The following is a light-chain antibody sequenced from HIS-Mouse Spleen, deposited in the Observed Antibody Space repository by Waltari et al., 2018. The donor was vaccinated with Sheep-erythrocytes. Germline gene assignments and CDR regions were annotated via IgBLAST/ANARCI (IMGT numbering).Light chain of an antibody. J-gene: IGLJ3*02. CDR1: VLAKKY. Sequence: SYELTQPSSVSVSPGQTARITCPGDVLAKKYARWFQQKPGPAPVRGNYKDSERTSGIPERFSGSSPGTTVTLTISGAQVEDEADYYCYSAADNNLVFGGGTKLTVL. V-gene: IGLV3-27*01. CDR2: KDS. CDR3: YSAADNNLV.